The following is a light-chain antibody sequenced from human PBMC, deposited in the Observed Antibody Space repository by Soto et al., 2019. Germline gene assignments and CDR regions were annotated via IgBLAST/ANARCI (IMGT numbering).Light chain of an antibody. J-gene: IGLJ2*01. CDR2: SDY. Sequence: QSVLTQPPSAPGTPGQRVTISCSGSSSNIGSNYVYWYQQLPGTAPKLLIYSDYQRPSGVPDRFSGSKSGTSASLAISGLRSEDESDYYCGAWDDSLRGVVFGGGTKLTVL. CDR1: SSNIGSNY. V-gene: IGLV1-47*02. CDR3: GAWDDSLRGVV.